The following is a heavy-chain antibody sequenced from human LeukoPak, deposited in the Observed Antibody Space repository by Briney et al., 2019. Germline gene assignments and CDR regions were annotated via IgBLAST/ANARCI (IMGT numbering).Heavy chain of an antibody. CDR3: ARDVSPRITMVRGVLDY. Sequence: GGSLRLSCAASGFTFSSYAMHWVRQAPGKGLEWVAAISYDGSNKYYADSVKGRFTISRDNSKNTLYLQMNSLRAEDTAVYYCARDVSPRITMVRGVLDYWGQGTLVTVSS. J-gene: IGHJ4*02. CDR1: GFTFSSYA. CDR2: ISYDGSNK. V-gene: IGHV3-30-3*01. D-gene: IGHD3-10*01.